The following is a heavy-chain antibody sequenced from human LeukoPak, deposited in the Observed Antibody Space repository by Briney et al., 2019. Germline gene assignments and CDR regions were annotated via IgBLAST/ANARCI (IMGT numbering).Heavy chain of an antibody. J-gene: IGHJ3*02. D-gene: IGHD1-7*01. Sequence: GGSLRLSCVASGFTFRSYGIHWVRQPPGKGLEWVAVISYDGSNKYYADSVKGRFTITRDNSKNTLSLQMTSLRAEDTAVYYCAKERTTIVAFEIWGRGTLVTVSS. CDR3: AKERTTIVAFEI. CDR1: GFTFRSYG. CDR2: ISYDGSNK. V-gene: IGHV3-30*18.